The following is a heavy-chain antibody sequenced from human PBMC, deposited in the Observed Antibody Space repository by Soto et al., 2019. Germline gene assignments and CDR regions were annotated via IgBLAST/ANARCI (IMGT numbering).Heavy chain of an antibody. V-gene: IGHV1-8*01. Sequence: ASVKVSCKASGYTFTSYDINWVRQATGQGLEWMGWMNPNSGNTGYAQKFQGRVTMTRNTSISTAYMELSSLRSEDTAVYYCATGMVRGVFGGWGYYYYYYMDVWGKGTTVTVSS. CDR1: GYTFTSYD. CDR3: ATGMVRGVFGGWGYYYYYYMDV. CDR2: MNPNSGNT. J-gene: IGHJ6*03. D-gene: IGHD3-10*01.